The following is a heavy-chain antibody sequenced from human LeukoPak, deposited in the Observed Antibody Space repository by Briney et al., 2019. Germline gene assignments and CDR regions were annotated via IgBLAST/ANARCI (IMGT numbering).Heavy chain of an antibody. CDR3: VRSHSSSWYRGFSDY. D-gene: IGHD6-13*01. V-gene: IGHV3-64D*06. CDR2: ISSNGGST. J-gene: IGHJ4*02. CDR1: GFTFSSYA. Sequence: GGSLRLSCSASGFTFSSYAMHWVRQAPGKGLEYVSAISSNGGSTYYADSVKGRFTISRDNSKNTLYLQMSSLRAEDTAVYYCVRSHSSSWYRGFSDYWGQGTLVTVSS.